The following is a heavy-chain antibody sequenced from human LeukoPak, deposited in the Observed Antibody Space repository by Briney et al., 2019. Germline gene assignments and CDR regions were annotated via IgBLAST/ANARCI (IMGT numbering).Heavy chain of an antibody. V-gene: IGHV3-30*14. D-gene: IGHD5-18*01. CDR3: ARAASTMVTGGGMDV. CDR1: GFTFSSYA. CDR2: ISFDGSNE. Sequence: GGSLRLSCAASGFTFSSYAMSWVRQAPGKGLEWVAFISFDGSNEYYRDSVKGRFTISRDNSKNTLYLQMNNLTVEDTAVFYCARAASTMVTGGGMDVWGQGTTVTVSS. J-gene: IGHJ6*02.